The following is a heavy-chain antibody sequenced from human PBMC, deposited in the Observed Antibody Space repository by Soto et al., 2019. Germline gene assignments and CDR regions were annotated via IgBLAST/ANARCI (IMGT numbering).Heavy chain of an antibody. CDR2: IYYSGST. CDR3: ARAGTDYYDSSGYYFSFDY. V-gene: IGHV4-61*01. CDR1: GGSVSSGSYD. J-gene: IGHJ4*02. D-gene: IGHD3-22*01. Sequence: PSETLSLTCTVSGGSVSSGSYDWSWIRQPPXKGLEWIGYIYYSGSTNYNPSLKSRVTISVDTSKNQFSLKLSSVTAADTAVYYCARAGTDYYDSSGYYFSFDYWGQGTLVTVSS.